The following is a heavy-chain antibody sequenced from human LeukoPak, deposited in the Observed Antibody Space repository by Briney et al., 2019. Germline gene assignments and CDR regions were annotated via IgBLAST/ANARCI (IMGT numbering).Heavy chain of an antibody. CDR3: ARGYYDSSGQVAFDY. CDR2: IIPIFGTA. J-gene: IGHJ4*02. D-gene: IGHD3-22*01. CDR1: GGTFSSYA. V-gene: IGHV1-69*01. Sequence: SVKVSCKASGGTFSSYAISWVRQAPGQGLEWMGGIIPIFGTANYAQKFQGRVTITADESTSTAYMELSSLRSEDTAVHYCARGYYDSSGQVAFDYWGQGTLVTVSS.